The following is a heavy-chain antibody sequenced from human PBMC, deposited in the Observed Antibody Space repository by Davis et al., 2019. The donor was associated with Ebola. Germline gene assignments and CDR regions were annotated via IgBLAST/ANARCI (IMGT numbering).Heavy chain of an antibody. D-gene: IGHD3-9*01. Sequence: MPSETLPLTCTVSGASVSSGAFYWSWIRQPPGKGLEWIGYIYYSGSTNYNPSLKSRVTISVDTSKNQFSLKLSSVTAADTAVYYCARGVTDILTGFVDVWGKGTTVTVSS. CDR3: ARGVTDILTGFVDV. V-gene: IGHV4-61*08. CDR1: GASVSSGAFY. J-gene: IGHJ6*04. CDR2: IYYSGST.